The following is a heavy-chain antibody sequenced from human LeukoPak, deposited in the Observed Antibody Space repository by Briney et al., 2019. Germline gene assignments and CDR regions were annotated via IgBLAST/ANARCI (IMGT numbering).Heavy chain of an antibody. Sequence: AVKDSCKATGGTYRSYAISWVRQAPGQGLAWMGWIISIFGTANYAQKFQGRVTITADESTSTAYMELSSLRSEDTAVYYCASGDYGDYPVVYYYGMDVWGKGTTVTVSS. V-gene: IGHV1-69*13. CDR1: GGTYRSYA. J-gene: IGHJ6*04. CDR2: IISIFGTA. CDR3: ASGDYGDYPVVYYYGMDV. D-gene: IGHD4-17*01.